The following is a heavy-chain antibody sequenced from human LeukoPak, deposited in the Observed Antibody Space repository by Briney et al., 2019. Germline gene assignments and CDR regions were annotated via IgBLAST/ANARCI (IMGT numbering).Heavy chain of an antibody. CDR3: ARDTYYSNDYFDY. CDR1: GFTFSSYA. J-gene: IGHJ4*02. CDR2: ISYDGTNN. D-gene: IGHD4-11*01. Sequence: GGSLRLSCAASGFTFSSYAMHWVRQAPGKGLEWVSVISYDGTNNYYADSVKGRFTISRDNSRNTLFLQMNSLRAEDTAVYCCARDTYYSNDYFDYWGQGALVSVSS. V-gene: IGHV3-30*04.